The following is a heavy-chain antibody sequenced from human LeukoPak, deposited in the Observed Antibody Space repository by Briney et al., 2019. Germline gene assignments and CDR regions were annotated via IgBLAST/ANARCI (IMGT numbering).Heavy chain of an antibody. Sequence: SETLSLTCTVSGGSISSYYWSWIRQPPGKGLEWIGYIYTSGSTNYNPSLKSRVTISVDTSKNQFSLKLSSVTAADTAVYYCARHPSSGWTEPHWYFDLWGRGTLVTVSS. CDR2: IYTSGST. D-gene: IGHD6-19*01. J-gene: IGHJ2*01. CDR3: ARHPSSGWTEPHWYFDL. V-gene: IGHV4-4*09. CDR1: GGSISSYY.